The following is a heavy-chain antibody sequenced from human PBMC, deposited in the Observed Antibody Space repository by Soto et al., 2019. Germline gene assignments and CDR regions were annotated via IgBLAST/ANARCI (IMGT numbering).Heavy chain of an antibody. Sequence: PSETLSLTCTVSGGSISSYYWSWIWQPPGKGLEWIGYIYYSGSTNYNPSLKSRVTISVDTSKNQFSLKLSSVTAADTAVYYCARHVDGDYAPHNLFDSWGQGSLVIVSS. CDR1: GGSISSYY. CDR2: IYYSGST. CDR3: ARHVDGDYAPHNLFDS. D-gene: IGHD4-17*01. V-gene: IGHV4-59*08. J-gene: IGHJ5*01.